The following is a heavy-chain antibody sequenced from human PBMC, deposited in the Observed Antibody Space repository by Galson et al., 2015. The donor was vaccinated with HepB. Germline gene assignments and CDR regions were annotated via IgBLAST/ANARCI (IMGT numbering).Heavy chain of an antibody. CDR3: ARDSYYDSSGYFEGELDY. CDR2: ISAYNGNT. D-gene: IGHD3-22*01. Sequence: QSGAEVKKPGASVKVSCKASGYTFTSYGISWVRQAPGQGLEWMGWISAYNGNTNYAQKLQGRVTMTTDTSTSTAYMELRSLRSDDTAVYYCARDSYYDSSGYFEGELDYWGQGTLVTVSS. J-gene: IGHJ4*02. V-gene: IGHV1-18*01. CDR1: GYTFTSYG.